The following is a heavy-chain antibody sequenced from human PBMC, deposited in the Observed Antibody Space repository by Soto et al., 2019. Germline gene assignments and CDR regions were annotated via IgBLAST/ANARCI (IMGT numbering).Heavy chain of an antibody. D-gene: IGHD2-2*01. CDR1: GGSISSGDYY. Sequence: SGTLSLTCTVSGGSISSGDYYWSWIRQPPGKGLEWIGYIYYSGSTYYNPSLKSRVTISVDTSKNQFSLKLSSVTAADTAVYYCAREVIGRDIAVVTRCFDPCGQGTLLTVSS. CDR2: IYYSGST. CDR3: AREVIGRDIAVVTRCFDP. J-gene: IGHJ5*02. V-gene: IGHV4-30-4*01.